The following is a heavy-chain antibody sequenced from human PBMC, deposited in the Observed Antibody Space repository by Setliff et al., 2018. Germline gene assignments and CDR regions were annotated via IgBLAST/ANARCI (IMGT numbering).Heavy chain of an antibody. CDR1: GGTFSSYT. CDR3: ARVDIVVVVAAIEFDY. Sequence: SVKVSCKASGGTFSSYTISWVRQAPGQGLEWMGRIIPILGIANYAQKFQGRVTMTTDTSTSTAYMELRSLRSDDTAVYYCARVDIVVVVAAIEFDYWGQGTLVTVSS. V-gene: IGHV1-69*02. J-gene: IGHJ4*02. CDR2: IIPILGIA. D-gene: IGHD2-15*01.